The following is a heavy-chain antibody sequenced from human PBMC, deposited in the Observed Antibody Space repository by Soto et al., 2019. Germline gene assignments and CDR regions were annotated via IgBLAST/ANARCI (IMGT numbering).Heavy chain of an antibody. J-gene: IGHJ5*02. CDR2: IRSKAYGGTT. D-gene: IGHD3-10*01. CDR3: TRRISPRMVRGSVWFDP. V-gene: IGHV3-49*03. Sequence: PGGSLRLSCTASGFTFGDYAMSWFRQAPGKGLEWVGFIRSKAYGGTTEYAASVKGRFTISRDDSKSIAYLQMNSLKTEDTAVYYCTRRISPRMVRGSVWFDPWGQGTLVTVSS. CDR1: GFTFGDYA.